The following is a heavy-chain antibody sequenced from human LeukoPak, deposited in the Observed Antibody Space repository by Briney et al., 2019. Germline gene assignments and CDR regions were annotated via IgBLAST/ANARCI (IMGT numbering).Heavy chain of an antibody. CDR1: GFTFSSYW. D-gene: IGHD3-3*01. CDR3: ASFSPDFWSGYCHY. V-gene: IGHV3-7*01. CDR2: IKKDGSEK. Sequence: GGSLRLSCAASGFTFSSYWMSWVRQAPGKGLEWVANIKKDGSEKYYVDSVKGRFTISRDNAKTSLYLQMNSLRAEDTAVYYCASFSPDFWSGYCHYWGQGTLVTVSS. J-gene: IGHJ4*02.